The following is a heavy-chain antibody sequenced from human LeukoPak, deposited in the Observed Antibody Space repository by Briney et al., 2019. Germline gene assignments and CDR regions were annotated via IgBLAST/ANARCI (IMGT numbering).Heavy chain of an antibody. D-gene: IGHD2-2*01. J-gene: IGHJ6*03. CDR1: GGSINPYY. Sequence: PSETLSLICTVSGGSINPYYWSWIRQVPGKGLEWLGYFLYSGSANYNPSLKSRISISVDTSKMQISLTLTSVTAADTAVYYCARHCSTTTCQYYYYHMDVWGKGTTVTVSS. CDR2: FLYSGSA. CDR3: ARHCSTTTCQYYYYHMDV. V-gene: IGHV4-59*08.